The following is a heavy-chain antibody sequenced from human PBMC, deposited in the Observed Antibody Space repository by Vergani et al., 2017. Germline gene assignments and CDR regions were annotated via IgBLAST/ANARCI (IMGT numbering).Heavy chain of an antibody. J-gene: IGHJ2*01. V-gene: IGHV1-8*02. CDR1: GYTFTSYD. Sequence: QVQLVQSGAEVKKPGASVKVSCKASGYTFTSYDINWVRQATGQGLEWMGWMNPNSGNTGYAQKLQGRVTMTTDTSTSTAYMELRSLRSDDTAVYYCARAGITGTLGGGNFDLWGRGTLVTVSS. D-gene: IGHD1-7*01. CDR2: MNPNSGNT. CDR3: ARAGITGTLGGGNFDL.